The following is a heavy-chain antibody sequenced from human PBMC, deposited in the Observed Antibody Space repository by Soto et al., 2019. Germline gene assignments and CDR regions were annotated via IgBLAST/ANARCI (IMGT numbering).Heavy chain of an antibody. CDR2: LDPGDSET. CDR3: ARSGSQFDSNSFGY. J-gene: IGHJ4*02. CDR1: GYSSTNYW. V-gene: IGHV5-51*01. D-gene: IGHD3-22*01. Sequence: PGESLKISCKGSGYSSTNYWIGWVRQVPGKGLEWMGALDPGDSETRFSPSFQGQVTISADKSIYTAYLQWSSLKASDSAMYYCARSGSQFDSNSFGYWGQGTLVTVSS.